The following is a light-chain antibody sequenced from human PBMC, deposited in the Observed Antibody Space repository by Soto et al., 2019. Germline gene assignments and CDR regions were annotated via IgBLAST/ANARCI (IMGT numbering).Light chain of an antibody. V-gene: IGKV3-11*01. CDR3: QQRSNWPPTWT. CDR1: QSVSSY. J-gene: IGKJ1*01. Sequence: EIVLTQSPATLSLSPGERATLSCRASQSVSSYLAWYQHKPGQAPRLLIYDASKRATGIPARFSGSGSGTDFALPISSIEPEDFAVYYCQQRSNWPPTWTFGQGTRVEIK. CDR2: DAS.